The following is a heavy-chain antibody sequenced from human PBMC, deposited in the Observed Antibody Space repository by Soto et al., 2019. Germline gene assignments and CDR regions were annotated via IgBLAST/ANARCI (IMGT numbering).Heavy chain of an antibody. CDR1: GFTFSSYS. J-gene: IGHJ4*02. CDR3: ARDTITFGGVIVIPPDY. CDR2: ISSSSSYI. V-gene: IGHV3-21*01. Sequence: EVQLVESGGGLVKPGGSLRLSCAASGFTFSSYSMNWVRQAPGKGLEWVSSISSSSSYIYYADSVKGRFTISRDNATNSLYLQMNSLRAEDTAVYYCARDTITFGGVIVIPPDYWGQGTLVTVSS. D-gene: IGHD3-16*02.